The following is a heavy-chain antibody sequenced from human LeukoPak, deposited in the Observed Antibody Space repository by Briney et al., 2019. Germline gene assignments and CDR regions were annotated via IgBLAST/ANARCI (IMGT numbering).Heavy chain of an antibody. CDR3: ARGPVSTHGMDV. V-gene: IGHV1-8*01. D-gene: IGHD2-2*01. J-gene: IGHJ6*02. CDR1: GYTFTSYD. CDR2: MNPNSGRT. Sequence: ASVKVSCTASGYTFTSYDINWVRQATGQGLEWMGWMNPNSGRTGFAQRFQGRLTMTRNTSISTAYMELSSLTSEDTAVYYCARGPVSTHGMDVWGQGTTVTVSS.